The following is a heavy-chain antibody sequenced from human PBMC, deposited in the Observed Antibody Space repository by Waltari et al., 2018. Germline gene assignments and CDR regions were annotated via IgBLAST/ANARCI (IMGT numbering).Heavy chain of an antibody. V-gene: IGHV1-2*02. Sequence: QVQLVQSGAEVKKPGASVKVSCKASGYTFTGYYMHWVRQAPGQGLEWMGWINPTSGGPNDAQKFQGRVTMTRDTSISTAYMELSRLRSDDTAVYYCAREGGSYSGFTGYWGQGTLVTVSS. CDR3: AREGGSYSGFTGY. CDR1: GYTFTGYY. J-gene: IGHJ4*02. CDR2: INPTSGGP. D-gene: IGHD1-26*01.